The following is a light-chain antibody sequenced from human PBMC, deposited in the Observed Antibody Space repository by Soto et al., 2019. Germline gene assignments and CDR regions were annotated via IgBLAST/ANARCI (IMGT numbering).Light chain of an antibody. CDR3: QQSDNLPLT. CDR2: HAS. V-gene: IGKV1-33*01. Sequence: DTQMTQSPSSLSASVGERVTITCQASHGIAKYLHWYQQKPGKAPKLLIYHASNLQTGVPSRFSGSGSGTDFTLTISSLEPEDIATYFCQQSDNLPLTFGGGTKVEIK. J-gene: IGKJ4*01. CDR1: HGIAKY.